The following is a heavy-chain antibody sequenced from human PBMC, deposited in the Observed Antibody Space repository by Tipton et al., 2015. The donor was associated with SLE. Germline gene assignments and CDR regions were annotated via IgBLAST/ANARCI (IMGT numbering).Heavy chain of an antibody. Sequence: SLRLSCKGSGFTFGDFAMTWVRQAPGKGLEWVGVIRSETYGGTTEYAASVKGRFTFSRDDSKNIAYLQMNSLKTEDIAVYYCVEMSLYGMDVWGQGTTVTVSS. CDR3: VEMSLYGMDV. J-gene: IGHJ6*02. CDR1: GFTFGDFA. CDR2: IRSETYGGTT. D-gene: IGHD5-24*01. V-gene: IGHV3-49*04.